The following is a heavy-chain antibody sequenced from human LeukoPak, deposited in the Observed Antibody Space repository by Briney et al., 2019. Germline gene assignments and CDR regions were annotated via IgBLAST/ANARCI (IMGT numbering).Heavy chain of an antibody. CDR2: ASSSANTI. CDR1: GFTFKSYT. J-gene: IGHJ6*02. Sequence: GGSLRLSCIASGFTFKSYTMHWVRQAPGRGLESVAVASSSANTIYYADSVRGRFTISRDNSKNTLFLHMDSLRPEDTALYYCVRDWRMDVWGPGTMDTVSS. CDR3: VRDWRMDV. V-gene: IGHV3-30*01.